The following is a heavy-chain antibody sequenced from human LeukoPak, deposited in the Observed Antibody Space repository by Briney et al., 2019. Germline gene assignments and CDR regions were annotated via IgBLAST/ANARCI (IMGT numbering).Heavy chain of an antibody. CDR3: ARGGFTMVRGVIFDP. Sequence: SETLSLTCTVSGGSISSYYWSWIRQPPGKGLEWIGYIYYSGSTNYNPSLKSRVTISVDTSKNQFSLKLSSVTAADTAVYYCARGGFTMVRGVIFDPWGQGTLVTVSS. D-gene: IGHD3-10*01. CDR1: GGSISSYY. J-gene: IGHJ5*02. CDR2: IYYSGST. V-gene: IGHV4-59*01.